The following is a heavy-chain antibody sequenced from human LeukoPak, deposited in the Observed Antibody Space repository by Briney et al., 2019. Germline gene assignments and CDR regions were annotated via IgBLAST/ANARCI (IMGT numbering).Heavy chain of an antibody. V-gene: IGHV4-59*01. CDR2: IYYSGST. J-gene: IGHJ6*03. D-gene: IGHD6-19*01. Sequence: PSETLSLTCIVSGGSISRYYCSWIRQPPGKGLEWIGYIYYSGSTNYNPSLKSRVTISVDTSKNQFSLKLSSVTAADTAVYYCASIAVAGTPMDVWGKGTTVTVSS. CDR3: ASIAVAGTPMDV. CDR1: GGSISRYY.